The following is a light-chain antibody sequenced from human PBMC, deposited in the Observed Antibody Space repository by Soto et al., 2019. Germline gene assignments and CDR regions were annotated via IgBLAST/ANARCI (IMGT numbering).Light chain of an antibody. J-gene: IGKJ4*01. V-gene: IGKV3-11*01. CDR2: DAS. CDR3: QQRTSWPLT. CDR1: QSVGRN. Sequence: EIVLTQSPATLSLSPGERATLSCRASQSVGRNLAWYQQKPGQAPRLLIYDASNRATGIPARFSGSGSGTDLTLTISSLEPEDFAVYYCQQRTSWPLTFGGGTKVEIK.